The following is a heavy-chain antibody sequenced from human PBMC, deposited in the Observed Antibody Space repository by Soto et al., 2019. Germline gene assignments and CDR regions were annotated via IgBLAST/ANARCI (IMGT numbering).Heavy chain of an antibody. D-gene: IGHD3-22*01. CDR3: AREGVHNYNEYYFDY. V-gene: IGHV3-21*06. Sequence: PEGRRRRPWAAAGSSLSDYALHWVRRAPGQRLQSFSSISGITYYIPYAASVKRRFTFSRDNAKPSLYLQMTSLTAEDTAVYYCAREGVHNYNEYYFDYWGQGTLVTVSS. CDR2: ISGITYYI. J-gene: IGHJ4*02. CDR1: GSSLSDYA.